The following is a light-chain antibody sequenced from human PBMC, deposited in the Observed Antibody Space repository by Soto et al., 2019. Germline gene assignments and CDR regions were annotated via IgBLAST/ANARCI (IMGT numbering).Light chain of an antibody. CDR3: SSYTSSSIPYV. Sequence: QSVLTQPASVSGSPGQSITISCTGTNSDVGGYNFVSWYQQHPGKAPKLMIYDVSNRPSGVSNRFSGSKSGNTASLNISGLQAEDEADYYCSSYTSSSIPYVVGIGTKLTVL. V-gene: IGLV2-14*01. CDR2: DVS. J-gene: IGLJ1*01. CDR1: NSDVGGYNF.